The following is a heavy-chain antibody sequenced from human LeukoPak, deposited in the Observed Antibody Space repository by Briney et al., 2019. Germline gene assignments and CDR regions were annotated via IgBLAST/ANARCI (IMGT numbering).Heavy chain of an antibody. D-gene: IGHD5-18*01. CDR3: ARERINSYGSPFGY. CDR2: IYSGGST. V-gene: IGHV3-53*01. CDR1: GFTVSTNY. J-gene: IGHJ4*02. Sequence: GGSLRLSCAASGFTVSTNYTSWVRQAPGKRLERVSVIYSGGSTYSAGSVQGRLTISSDNSKNTLYLQMTSLRAEDTAVYYCARERINSYGSPFGYWGQGTLVTVSS.